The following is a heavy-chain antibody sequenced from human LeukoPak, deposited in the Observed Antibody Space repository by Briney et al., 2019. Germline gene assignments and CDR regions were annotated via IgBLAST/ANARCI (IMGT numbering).Heavy chain of an antibody. J-gene: IGHJ4*02. D-gene: IGHD6-19*01. CDR1: GFSFSTYS. CDR2: IGSSSSPI. V-gene: IGHV3-48*02. CDR3: ATEDSGRFH. Sequence: GGSLRLSCAASGFSFSTYSMNWVRQAPGKGLEWLSYIGSSSSPIYYADSVKGRFTISRDNAKNSLYLDMNSLRDEDTAVYYCATEDSGRFHWGQGTLVTVSS.